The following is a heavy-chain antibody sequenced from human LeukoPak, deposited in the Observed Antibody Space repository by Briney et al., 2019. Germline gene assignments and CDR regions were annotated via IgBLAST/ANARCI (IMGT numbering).Heavy chain of an antibody. CDR3: ANPYYYDSSGYYPIRF. CDR1: GFTFSSYA. J-gene: IGHJ4*02. Sequence: GGSLRRSCAASGFTFSSYAMSWVRQAPGKGLEWVSAISGSGGSTYYADSVKGRFTISRDNSKNTLYLQMNGLRAEDTAVYYCANPYYYDSSGYYPIRFWGQGTLVTVSS. D-gene: IGHD3-22*01. CDR2: ISGSGGST. V-gene: IGHV3-23*01.